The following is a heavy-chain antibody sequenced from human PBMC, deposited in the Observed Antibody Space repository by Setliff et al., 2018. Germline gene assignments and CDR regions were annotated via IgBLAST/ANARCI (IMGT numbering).Heavy chain of an antibody. CDR1: GYSLSAYV. CDR3: ARFGGGCSSSSCYASDL. Sequence: ASVQVSCKASGYSLSAYVMHWVRQAPGQRLEWMGWINGASGNTKYSQKFQGRVTITRDTSASTAHMELSSLRSEDTAVYYCARFGGGCSSSSCYASDLWGQGTRVTVSS. D-gene: IGHD2-2*01. CDR2: INGASGNT. J-gene: IGHJ3*01. V-gene: IGHV1-3*01.